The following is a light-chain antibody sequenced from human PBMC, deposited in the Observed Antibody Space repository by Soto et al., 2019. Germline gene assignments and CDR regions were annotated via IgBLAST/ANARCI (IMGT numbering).Light chain of an antibody. V-gene: IGLV1-51*01. CDR2: DND. CDR3: GTWDGSLRTGV. CDR1: GSNIGNNY. J-gene: IGLJ1*01. Sequence: QSVLTQPPSVSAAPGQRGTISCSGSGSNIGNNYVSWYQQLPGTAPKLLICDNDKRPSGIPDRFSGSKSGTSATLGITGLQTGDEADYYCGTWDGSLRTGVFGTGTKVTVL.